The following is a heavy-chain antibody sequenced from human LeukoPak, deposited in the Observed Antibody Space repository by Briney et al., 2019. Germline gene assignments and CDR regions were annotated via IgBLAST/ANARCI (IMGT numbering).Heavy chain of an antibody. CDR3: ARYCTNISCYENVHY. D-gene: IGHD2-2*01. CDR1: GFTFSSYS. V-gene: IGHV3-48*01. Sequence: PGGSLRLSCTASGFTFSSYSMNWVRQAPGKGLEWVSYISTGSSTIYYADSVKGRFTISRDNAKNSLHLQMYSLRAEDTAVYYCARYCTNISCYENVHYWGQGTLVTVSS. J-gene: IGHJ4*02. CDR2: ISTGSSTI.